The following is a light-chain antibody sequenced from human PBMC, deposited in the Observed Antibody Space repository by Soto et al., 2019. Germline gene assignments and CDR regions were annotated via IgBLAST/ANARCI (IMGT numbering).Light chain of an antibody. CDR1: SSDVGGYNY. J-gene: IGLJ1*01. V-gene: IGLV2-14*01. Sequence: QSALTQPASVSGSPGQSITISCTGTSSDVGGYNYVSWYQQHPGKAPKLMIYEVSNRPSGVSNRLYGSKSGNTASLTISGLQAEDEADYYCSSYTSSSTPYVFGTGTKLTVL. CDR3: SSYTSSSTPYV. CDR2: EVS.